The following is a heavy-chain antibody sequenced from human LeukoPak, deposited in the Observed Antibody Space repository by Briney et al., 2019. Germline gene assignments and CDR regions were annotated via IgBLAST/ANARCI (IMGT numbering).Heavy chain of an antibody. CDR2: ITSASTYI. CDR1: EFTFSSFS. J-gene: IGHJ4*02. Sequence: GGSLRLSCAASEFTFSSFSMNWVRQAPGKRLEWVSSITSASTYIYYADSVKGRFTISRDNAKNSLYLQMHSLRAEDTAVYYCSRGNWNYGGGIDYWGQGTLVTVSS. D-gene: IGHD1-7*01. CDR3: SRGNWNYGGGIDY. V-gene: IGHV3-21*01.